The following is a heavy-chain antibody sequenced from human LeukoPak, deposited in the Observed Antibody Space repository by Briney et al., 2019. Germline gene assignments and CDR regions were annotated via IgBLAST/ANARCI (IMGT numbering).Heavy chain of an antibody. CDR3: ARVLAYCPDSSCPGMDV. CDR1: GYTFPTYY. D-gene: IGHD6-13*01. Sequence: ASVKVSCKASGYTFPTYYLNWVRQVPGRGLEWMGKIDPNYGLAYYAQKFQGRVTMTRDTSTSTVYMEVNSLTSDDTAVYYCARVLAYCPDSSCPGMDVWGQGTTVTVSS. V-gene: IGHV1-46*01. J-gene: IGHJ6*02. CDR2: IDPNYGLA.